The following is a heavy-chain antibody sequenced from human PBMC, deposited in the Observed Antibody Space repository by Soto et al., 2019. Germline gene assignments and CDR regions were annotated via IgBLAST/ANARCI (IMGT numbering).Heavy chain of an antibody. Sequence: QMQLVQSGPEVKKPGTSVKVSCKASGFTFTSSAVQWVRQARGQRLEWIGWIVVGSGNTNYAQKFQERVHITRDMATSTDYMELSSLGSEDTAVYYCAACHYGPTPDYWGQGTLVTVSS. CDR1: GFTFTSSA. J-gene: IGHJ4*02. CDR2: IVVGSGNT. CDR3: AACHYGPTPDY. D-gene: IGHD4-17*01. V-gene: IGHV1-58*01.